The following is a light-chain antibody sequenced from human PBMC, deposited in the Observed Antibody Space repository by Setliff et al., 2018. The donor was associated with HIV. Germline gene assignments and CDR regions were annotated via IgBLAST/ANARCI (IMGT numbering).Light chain of an antibody. J-gene: IGLJ1*01. CDR2: EVS. CDR3: SSYTSSTPLYV. Sequence: QSMLTQPASVSGSPGQTIIISCTGTTSDVGDYNYVSWYQQHPGKVPRLMIYEVSKRPSGVSNRFSGSKSGNTASLTISGLQADDEADYYCSSYTSSTPLYVFGTGTKVTVL. V-gene: IGLV2-14*01. CDR1: TSDVGDYNY.